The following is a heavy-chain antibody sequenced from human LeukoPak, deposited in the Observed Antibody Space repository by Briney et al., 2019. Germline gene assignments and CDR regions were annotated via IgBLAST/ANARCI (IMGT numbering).Heavy chain of an antibody. CDR3: ARDGYSGYDPTYYYYGMDV. CDR2: INAGNGNT. D-gene: IGHD5-12*01. V-gene: IGHV1-3*01. CDR1: GYTFTSYG. Sequence: ASVKVSCKASGYTFTSYGISWVRQAPGQRLEWMGWINAGNGNTKYSQKFQGRVTITRDTSASTAYMELSSLRSEDTAVYFCARDGYSGYDPTYYYYGMDVWGQGTTVTVSS. J-gene: IGHJ6*02.